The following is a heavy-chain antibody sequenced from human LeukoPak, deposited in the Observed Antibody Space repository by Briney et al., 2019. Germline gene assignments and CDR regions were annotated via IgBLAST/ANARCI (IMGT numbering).Heavy chain of an antibody. J-gene: IGHJ3*01. D-gene: IGHD6-19*01. Sequence: ASVKVSCKASGYTFNAYYIHWVRQAPGQGLEWMGWINPNSGGTKYAQKFQGRVTLTRDTSVTTAYMELSRLRSDDTAVYYCARGGIAVAGTLVWGQGTMVTVSS. CDR3: ARGGIAVAGTLV. V-gene: IGHV1-2*02. CDR2: INPNSGGT. CDR1: GYTFNAYY.